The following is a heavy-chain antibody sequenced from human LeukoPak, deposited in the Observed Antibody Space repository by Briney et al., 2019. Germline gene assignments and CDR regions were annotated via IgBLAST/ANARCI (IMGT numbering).Heavy chain of an antibody. CDR3: ARDRGSLAVGDSRTSDY. V-gene: IGHV1-2*02. Sequence: GASVKVSCKASGYTFTSYDINWVRQAPGQGLEWMGWINPNSGGTNFAQRFQDRVTMTRDMSISTAYMELGSLRSDDTAVYYCARDRGSLAVGDSRTSDYWGQGTLVTVSS. CDR2: INPNSGGT. J-gene: IGHJ4*02. CDR1: GYTFTSYD. D-gene: IGHD2-21*02.